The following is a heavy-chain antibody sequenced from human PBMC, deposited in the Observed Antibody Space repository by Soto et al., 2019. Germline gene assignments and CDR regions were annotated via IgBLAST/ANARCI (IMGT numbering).Heavy chain of an antibody. Sequence: GGSLRLSCAVSGVTVSSKSMSWVRQAPGKGLEWVSIIFADGRIFYADSVRGRFTISRDFSKDTLYLQMNSLRAEDMAVYYCARSYKWIGLFDQWGQGTLVTVSS. V-gene: IGHV3-53*01. CDR1: GVTVSSKS. D-gene: IGHD1-20*01. CDR2: IFADGRI. J-gene: IGHJ5*02. CDR3: ARSYKWIGLFDQ.